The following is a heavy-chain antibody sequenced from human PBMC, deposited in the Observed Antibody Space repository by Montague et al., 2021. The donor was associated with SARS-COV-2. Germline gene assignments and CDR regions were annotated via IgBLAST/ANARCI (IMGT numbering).Heavy chain of an antibody. Sequence: SETLSLTCTVTGGPISGSSDYWGWIRQPPGKGLEWIASVYYSGNTYYXPSLKSRLTISVDTSKNQFSLKLNSVTAADTALYYCARREYSYGWGDWGQGTLVTVSS. J-gene: IGHJ4*02. V-gene: IGHV4-39*01. D-gene: IGHD5-18*01. CDR3: ARREYSYGWGD. CDR2: VYYSGNT. CDR1: GGPISGSSDY.